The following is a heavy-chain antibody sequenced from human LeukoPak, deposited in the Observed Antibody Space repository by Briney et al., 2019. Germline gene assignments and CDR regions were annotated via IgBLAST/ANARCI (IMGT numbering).Heavy chain of an antibody. V-gene: IGHV3-33*01. Sequence: GGSLRLSCPASGFTFSSYGMHWVRQAPGKGLEWVAVIWYDGSNKYYADSVKGRFTISRDNSKNTLYLQMNSLRAEDTAVYYCARDAPIPRERPDDYGDYGDYWGQGTLVTVSS. CDR1: GFTFSSYG. J-gene: IGHJ4*02. CDR2: IWYDGSNK. D-gene: IGHD4-17*01. CDR3: ARDAPIPRERPDDYGDYGDY.